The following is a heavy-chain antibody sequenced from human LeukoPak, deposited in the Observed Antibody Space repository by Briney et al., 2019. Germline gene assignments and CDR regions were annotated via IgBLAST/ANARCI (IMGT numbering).Heavy chain of an antibody. V-gene: IGHV3-48*01. J-gene: IGHJ3*02. D-gene: IGHD1-20*01. CDR1: GFTFSSYS. CDR2: ISSSSSTI. CDR3: ARAANWNQNGVGGFDI. Sequence: GGSLRLSCAASGFTFSSYSMNWVRQAPGKGLEWVSYISSSSSTIYYADSVKGRFTISRDNAKNSLYLQMNSLRAEDTAVYYCARAANWNQNGVGGFDIWGQGTMVTVSS.